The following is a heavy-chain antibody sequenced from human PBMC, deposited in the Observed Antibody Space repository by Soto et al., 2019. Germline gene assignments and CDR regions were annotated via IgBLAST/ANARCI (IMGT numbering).Heavy chain of an antibody. CDR2: IHAGNGNT. V-gene: IGHV1-3*01. CDR3: ARGVAFRDY. D-gene: IGHD5-12*01. Sequence: ASVKVSCKASGYSFSSYAIHWVRQAPGQGLEWMGWIHAGNGNTKYSQNFQGRVTISRDTSATTAYMELNSLRSEDTAVYYCARGVAFRDYW. J-gene: IGHJ4*01. CDR1: GYSFSSYA.